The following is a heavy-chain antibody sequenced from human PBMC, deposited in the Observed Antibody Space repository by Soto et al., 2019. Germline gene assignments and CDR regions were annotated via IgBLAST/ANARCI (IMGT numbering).Heavy chain of an antibody. CDR3: ARGVGYYDFWSGSPDWLDP. D-gene: IGHD3-3*01. V-gene: IGHV3-74*01. CDR2: INSDGSST. Sequence: SGGSLRLSCAASGFTFSSYWMHWVRQAPGKGLVWVSRINSDGSSTSYADSVKGRFTISRDNAKNTLYLQMNSLRAEDTAVYYCARGVGYYDFWSGSPDWLDPWGQGTLVTVSS. J-gene: IGHJ5*02. CDR1: GFTFSSYW.